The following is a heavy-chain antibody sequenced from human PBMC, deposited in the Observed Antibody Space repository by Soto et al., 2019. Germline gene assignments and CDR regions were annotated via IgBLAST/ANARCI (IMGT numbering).Heavy chain of an antibody. V-gene: IGHV5-10-1*01. CDR3: ARRDTAMVSGYYDGMDV. Sequence: GESLKISCKGSGYSFTSYWISGVRQMPGKGLEWMGRIDPSDSYTNYSPSFQGHVTISADKSISTAYLQWSSLKASDTAMYYCARRDTAMVSGYYDGMDVWGQGTTVTVSS. J-gene: IGHJ6*02. CDR2: IDPSDSYT. CDR1: GYSFTSYW. D-gene: IGHD5-18*01.